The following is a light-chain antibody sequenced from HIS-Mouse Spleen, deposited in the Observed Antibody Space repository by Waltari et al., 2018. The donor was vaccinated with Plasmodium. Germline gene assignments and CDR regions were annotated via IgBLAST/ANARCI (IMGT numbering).Light chain of an antibody. J-gene: IGKJ2*01. CDR2: AAS. Sequence: DIQMTQSPSSLSASVGDRVTITCRASQSISSYLNWYQQKPGKAPKLLIYAASSLQSGVPSRFSGSGSGTDVTLTISSRQPEDFATYYCQQGYSTPYTFGQGTKLEIK. CDR3: QQGYSTPYT. V-gene: IGKV1-39*01. CDR1: QSISSY.